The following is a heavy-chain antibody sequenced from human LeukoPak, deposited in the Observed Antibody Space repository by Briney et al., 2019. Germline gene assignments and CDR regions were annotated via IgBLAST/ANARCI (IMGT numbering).Heavy chain of an antibody. V-gene: IGHV3-30*03. CDR1: GFTFSSYA. CDR3: APIDWSY. CDR2: ISYDGSNK. Sequence: GGSLRLSCAASGFTFSSYAMSWVRQAPGKGLEWVAVISYDGSNKYYADSVKGRFTISRDNSKNTLYLQMNSLRAEDTAVYYCAPIDWSYWGQGTLVTVSS. J-gene: IGHJ4*02. D-gene: IGHD2-21*01.